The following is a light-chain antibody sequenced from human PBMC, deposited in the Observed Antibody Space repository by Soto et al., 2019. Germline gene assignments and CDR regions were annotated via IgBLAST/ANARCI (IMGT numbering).Light chain of an antibody. CDR3: QKYDSAPWT. J-gene: IGKJ1*01. Sequence: DIQMTQSPSSLYASVRDRVTITCRASQGISNYLAWYQQKPGKVPKLLIYAASTLQSGVPSRFSGSGSRTDFTLTISSLQPEDVATYYCQKYDSAPWTFGQGTKMEIK. CDR1: QGISNY. V-gene: IGKV1-27*01. CDR2: AAS.